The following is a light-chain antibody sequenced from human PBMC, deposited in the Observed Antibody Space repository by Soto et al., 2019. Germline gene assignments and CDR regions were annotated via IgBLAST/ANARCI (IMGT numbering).Light chain of an antibody. J-gene: IGLJ1*01. Sequence: QSVLTQPPSASGSPGQSVTISCTGTSSDVGGYNYVSWYQQHPDKAPKLMIYEVSNRPSGVSNRFSGSKSVNTATLTISGLQADDEADYYCSSYTSRSTRVFGTGTKVTVL. V-gene: IGLV2-14*01. CDR3: SSYTSRSTRV. CDR1: SSDVGGYNY. CDR2: EVS.